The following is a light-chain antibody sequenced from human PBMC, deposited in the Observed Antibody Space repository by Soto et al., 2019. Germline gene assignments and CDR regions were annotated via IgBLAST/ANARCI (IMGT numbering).Light chain of an antibody. V-gene: IGLV1-47*01. J-gene: IGLJ3*02. CDR2: RDN. CDR1: SSNIGRNS. Sequence: QSVLTQSPSASGTPGQRVTISCSGSSSNIGRNSVSWYQKHPGTAPKLLISRDNQRPSGVPDRFSGSKSGTSASLAISGLRSEDEADYYCATWDDSLSGWVFGGGTKLTVL. CDR3: ATWDDSLSGWV.